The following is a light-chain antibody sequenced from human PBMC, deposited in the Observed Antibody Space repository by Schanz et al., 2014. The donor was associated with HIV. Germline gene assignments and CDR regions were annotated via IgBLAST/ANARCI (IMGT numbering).Light chain of an antibody. CDR1: QSVSSNY. V-gene: IGKV3-20*01. Sequence: EIVLTQSPGTLSLSPGERATLSCRASQSVSSNYLAWYQQKPGQAPWLLIYGASSRATGIPDRFSGSGSGTDFTLTISRLEPEDFAVYYCQQYNDWPPITFGQGTRLEIK. CDR2: GAS. CDR3: QQYNDWPPIT. J-gene: IGKJ5*01.